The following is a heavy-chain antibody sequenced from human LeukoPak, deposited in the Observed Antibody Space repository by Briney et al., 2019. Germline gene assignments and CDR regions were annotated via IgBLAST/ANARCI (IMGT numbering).Heavy chain of an antibody. Sequence: SETLSLTCTVSGGSISSSSYYWGWIRQPPGKGLEWIGSIYYSGSTYYNPSLKSRVTISVDTSKNQFSLKLSSVTAADTAVYYCASDRSRPPYYFDYWGQGTLVTVSS. J-gene: IGHJ4*02. CDR2: IYYSGST. V-gene: IGHV4-39*01. D-gene: IGHD3-22*01. CDR1: GGSISSSSYY. CDR3: ASDRSRPPYYFDY.